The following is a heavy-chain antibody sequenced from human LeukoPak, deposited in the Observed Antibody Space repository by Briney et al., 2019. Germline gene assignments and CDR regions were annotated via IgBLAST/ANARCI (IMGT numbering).Heavy chain of an antibody. V-gene: IGHV3-20*04. CDR3: ARDLYYGSGSYYIDY. CDR2: INWNGGST. D-gene: IGHD3-10*01. Sequence: PGGSLRLSCAASGFTFDDYGMSWVRQAPGKGLEWVSGINWNGGSTGYADSVKGRLTISRDNAKNSLYLQMNSLRAEDTALYYCARDLYYGSGSYYIDYWGQGTLVTVSS. CDR1: GFTFDDYG. J-gene: IGHJ4*02.